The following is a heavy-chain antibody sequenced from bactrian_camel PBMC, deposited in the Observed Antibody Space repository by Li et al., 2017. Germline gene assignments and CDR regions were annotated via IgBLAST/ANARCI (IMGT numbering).Heavy chain of an antibody. D-gene: IGHD1*01. J-gene: IGHJ6*01. CDR3: AIGWGGNWFAA. CDR1: DNTYSGEC. V-gene: IGHV3-2*01. CDR2: FATDGMRT. Sequence: HVQLVESGGGSVQAGGSLRLSCAASDNTYSGECMGWFRQPPGKGLEWVSTFATDGMRTYYGDSAKGRFTISRASAQSTIDLEMNSLKNEDTALYYCAIGWGGNWFAAWGQGTQVTVS.